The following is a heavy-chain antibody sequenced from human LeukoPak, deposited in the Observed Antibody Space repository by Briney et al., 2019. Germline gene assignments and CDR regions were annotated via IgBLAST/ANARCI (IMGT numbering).Heavy chain of an antibody. Sequence: GGSLRLSCAASGFTFSSYSMNWVRQAPGKGLEWVSSISSSSSYIYYADSVKGRFTISRDNAKNSLYLQMNSLRAEDTAVYYCAKDQYCSGGSCYLDYWGQGTLVTVSS. CDR2: ISSSSSYI. V-gene: IGHV3-21*01. D-gene: IGHD2-15*01. CDR1: GFTFSSYS. CDR3: AKDQYCSGGSCYLDY. J-gene: IGHJ4*02.